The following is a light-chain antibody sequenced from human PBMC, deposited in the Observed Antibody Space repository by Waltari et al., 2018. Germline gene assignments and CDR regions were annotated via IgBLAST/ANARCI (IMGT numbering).Light chain of an antibody. CDR2: DAS. J-gene: IGKJ4*01. Sequence: EIVLTQSPATLSLSPGERATLSCRASQSVSSYLAWYQQKPDQAPRLLIYDASTRATGIPARFSGSGSGTDFTLTISSLEPEDFAVYYCQQRTNWPSLTFGGGTKVEIK. CDR3: QQRTNWPSLT. CDR1: QSVSSY. V-gene: IGKV3-11*01.